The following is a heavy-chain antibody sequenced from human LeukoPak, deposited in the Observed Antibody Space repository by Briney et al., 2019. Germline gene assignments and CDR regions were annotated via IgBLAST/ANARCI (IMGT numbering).Heavy chain of an antibody. CDR2: INHSGST. D-gene: IGHD3-22*01. CDR3: ARFAVVSGYYGY. CDR1: GGSFSGYY. Sequence: SETLSLTCAVYGGSFSGYYWSWIRQPPGKGLEWIGEINHSGSTNYNPSLKSRVTISVDTSKNQFSLKLSSVTAADTAVYYCARFAVVSGYYGYWGQGTLVTVSS. J-gene: IGHJ4*02. V-gene: IGHV4-34*01.